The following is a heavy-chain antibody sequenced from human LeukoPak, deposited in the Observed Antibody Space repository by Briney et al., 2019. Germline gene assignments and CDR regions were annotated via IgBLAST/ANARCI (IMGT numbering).Heavy chain of an antibody. J-gene: IGHJ6*03. CDR3: ANLAYGYCSSTSCSKNYYYYYMDV. CDR1: GGTFSSYA. V-gene: IGHV1-69*05. D-gene: IGHD2-2*03. CDR2: IIPIFGTA. Sequence: ASVKVSCKASGGTFSSYAISWVRQAPGQGLEWMGGIIPIFGTANYAQKFQGRVTITTDESTSTAYMELSSLRSEDTAVYYCANLAYGYCSSTSCSKNYYYYYMDVWGKGTTVTVSS.